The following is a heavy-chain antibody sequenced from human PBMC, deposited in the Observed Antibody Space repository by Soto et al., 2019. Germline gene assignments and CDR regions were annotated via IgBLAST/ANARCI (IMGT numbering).Heavy chain of an antibody. J-gene: IGHJ4*02. CDR1: GFTFSSYG. Sequence: GGSLRLSCAASGFTFSSYGMHWVRQAPGKGLEWVAVISYDGSNKYYADSVKGRFTISRDNSKNTLYLQMNSLRAEDTAVYYCAKVGCSGGNCPIDYWGQGTLVTVSS. CDR2: ISYDGSNK. CDR3: AKVGCSGGNCPIDY. V-gene: IGHV3-30*18. D-gene: IGHD2-15*01.